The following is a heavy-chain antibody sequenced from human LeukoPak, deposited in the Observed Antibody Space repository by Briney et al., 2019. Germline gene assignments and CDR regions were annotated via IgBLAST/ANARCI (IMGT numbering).Heavy chain of an antibody. J-gene: IGHJ6*03. CDR3: AKGGGYEAQYYYYYLDV. CDR2: ISGSGGST. Sequence: GGSLRLSCAASGFTFSSYAMSWVRQAPGKGLEWVSAISGSGGSTYYADSVKGRFTISRDNSKNTLYLQMKSLRAEDTAVYYCAKGGGYEAQYYYYYLDVWGKGTTVTISS. V-gene: IGHV3-23*01. D-gene: IGHD5-12*01. CDR1: GFTFSSYA.